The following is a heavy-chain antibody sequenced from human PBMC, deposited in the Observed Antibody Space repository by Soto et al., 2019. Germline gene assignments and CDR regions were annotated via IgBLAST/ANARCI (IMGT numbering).Heavy chain of an antibody. Sequence: GGSLRLSCAASGFTFSSYAMSWVRQAPGKGLKWVSAISGSGSTYYADSVKGRFTISRDNSKNTLYLQMNSLRAEDTAVYYCAKDGTYYDILTGYYSRWFDPWGQGTLVTVSS. CDR1: GFTFSSYA. CDR2: ISGSGST. D-gene: IGHD3-9*01. J-gene: IGHJ5*02. V-gene: IGHV3-23*01. CDR3: AKDGTYYDILTGYYSRWFDP.